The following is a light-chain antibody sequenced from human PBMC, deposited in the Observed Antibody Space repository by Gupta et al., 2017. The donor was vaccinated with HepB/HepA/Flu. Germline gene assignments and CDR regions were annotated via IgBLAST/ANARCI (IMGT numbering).Light chain of an antibody. J-gene: IGLJ3*02. CDR3: QSGDSSGTHQV. Sequence: SYELTQPPSVSVYPGQPARITCSGDALPKKYAYWYKQKPGQAPVLVIYKDNERPSGIPERFSGSSSGTIVTLTISGVQAEDEADYYCQSGDSSGTHQVFGGGTKLTVL. CDR1: ALPKKY. CDR2: KDN. V-gene: IGLV3-25*03.